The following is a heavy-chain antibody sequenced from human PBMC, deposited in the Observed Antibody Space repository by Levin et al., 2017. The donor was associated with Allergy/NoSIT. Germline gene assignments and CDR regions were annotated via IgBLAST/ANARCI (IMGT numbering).Heavy chain of an antibody. Sequence: ETLSLTCAVYGGSFSGYYWSWIRQPPGKGLEWIGEINHSGSTNYNPSLKSRVTISVDTSKNQFSLKLSSVTAADTAVYYCARGWGPQIWGQGTLVTVSS. CDR1: GGSFSGYY. CDR2: INHSGST. CDR3: ARGWGPQI. V-gene: IGHV4-34*01. D-gene: IGHD1-26*01. J-gene: IGHJ4*02.